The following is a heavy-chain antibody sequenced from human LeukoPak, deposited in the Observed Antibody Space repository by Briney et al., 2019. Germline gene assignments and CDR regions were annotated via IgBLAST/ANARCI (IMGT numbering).Heavy chain of an antibody. Sequence: PSETLSLTCTVSGGSISSYYWSWIRQPPGKGLEWIGYIYYSGSTNYNPSLKSRVTISVDTSKNQFSLKLSSVTAADTAVYYCASISDWNFDYWGPGTLVTVSS. CDR1: GGSISSYY. V-gene: IGHV4-59*01. D-gene: IGHD3/OR15-3a*01. CDR3: ASISDWNFDY. CDR2: IYYSGST. J-gene: IGHJ4*02.